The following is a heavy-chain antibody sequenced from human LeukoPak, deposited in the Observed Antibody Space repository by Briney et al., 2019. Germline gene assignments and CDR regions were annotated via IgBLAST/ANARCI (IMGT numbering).Heavy chain of an antibody. V-gene: IGHV3-23*01. Sequence: GGSLRLSCAASAFTFRPYAMIWVRQALGKGLEWVSTVSGSGGSTYYADSVKGRFTISRDNSNNTLYLEMNSLRAEDTAVYYCAKGAASRGYTYVANWGQGTLVTVSS. CDR2: VSGSGGST. CDR3: AKGAASRGYTYVAN. CDR1: AFTFRPYA. J-gene: IGHJ4*02. D-gene: IGHD5-18*01.